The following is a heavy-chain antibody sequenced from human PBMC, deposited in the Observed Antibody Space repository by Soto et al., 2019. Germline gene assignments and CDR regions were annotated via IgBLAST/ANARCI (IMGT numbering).Heavy chain of an antibody. Sequence: QVQLVQSGAEVKKPGASVKVSCKASGYTFTSYGISWVRQAPGQGLEWMGWISAYNGNTNYAQKLQGRVTMTTDTATSTAYMELRSLRSDDTAVYYCARVDSSGERRWYRSGWYGPDYWGQGTLVTVSS. CDR3: ARVDSSGERRWYRSGWYGPDY. CDR2: ISAYNGNT. D-gene: IGHD6-19*01. CDR1: GYTFTSYG. V-gene: IGHV1-18*01. J-gene: IGHJ4*02.